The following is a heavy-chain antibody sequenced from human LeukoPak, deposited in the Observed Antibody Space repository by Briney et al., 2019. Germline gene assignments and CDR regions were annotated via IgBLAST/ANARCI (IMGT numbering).Heavy chain of an antibody. D-gene: IGHD2-2*01. J-gene: IGHJ6*02. CDR2: IIPIFGTA. V-gene: IGHV1-69*01. Sequence: ASVTVSCKASGGTFSSYAISWVRQAPGQGLEWMGGIIPIFGTANYAQKFQGRVTITADESTSTAYMELSSLRSEDTAVYYCARAKVVCSSTSCGYYYGMDVWGQGTTVTVSS. CDR1: GGTFSSYA. CDR3: ARAKVVCSSTSCGYYYGMDV.